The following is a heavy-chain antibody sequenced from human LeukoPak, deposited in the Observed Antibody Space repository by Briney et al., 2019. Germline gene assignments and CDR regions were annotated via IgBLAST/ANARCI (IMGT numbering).Heavy chain of an antibody. J-gene: IGHJ4*02. D-gene: IGHD5-18*01. CDR3: ARTRGYSYGTYYFDY. CDR2: LSGSGGST. Sequence: GGSLRLSCAASEFTFSSYAMGWVRQAPGKGLEGVSGLSGSGGSTYYADSVKGRFTISRDNSKNTLYLQMNSLRAEDTAVYYCARTRGYSYGTYYFDYWGQGTLVTVSS. V-gene: IGHV3-23*01. CDR1: EFTFSSYA.